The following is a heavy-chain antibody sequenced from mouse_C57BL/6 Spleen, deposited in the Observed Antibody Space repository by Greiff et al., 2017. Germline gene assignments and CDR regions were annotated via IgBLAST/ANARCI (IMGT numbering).Heavy chain of an antibody. CDR2: ISSGSSTI. CDR1: GFTFSDYG. Sequence: EVKLMESGGGLVKPGGSLKLSCAASGFTFSDYGMHWVRQAPEKGLEWVAYISSGSSTIYYADTGKGRFTISRDNAKNTLFLQMTSLRSEDTAMYYWASKDGYYEDYYAMDYWGQGTSVTVSS. J-gene: IGHJ4*01. CDR3: ASKDGYYEDYYAMDY. D-gene: IGHD2-3*01. V-gene: IGHV5-17*01.